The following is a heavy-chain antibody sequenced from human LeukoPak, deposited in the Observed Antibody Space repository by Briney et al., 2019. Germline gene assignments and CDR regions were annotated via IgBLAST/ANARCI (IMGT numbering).Heavy chain of an antibody. CDR1: GGSISSYY. V-gene: IGHV4-59*01. CDR3: AREGFWSGSFDY. Sequence: SETLSLTCTVSGGSISSYYWSWIRQPPGKGLEWIGYIYYSGSTNYNPSLKSRVTISVDTSKNQFSLKLSSVTAADTAVYYCAREGFWSGSFDYWGQGTLVAVSS. CDR2: IYYSGST. D-gene: IGHD3-3*01. J-gene: IGHJ4*02.